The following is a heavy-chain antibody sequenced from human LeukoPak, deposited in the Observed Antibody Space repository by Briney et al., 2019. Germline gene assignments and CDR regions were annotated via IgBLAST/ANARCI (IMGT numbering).Heavy chain of an antibody. D-gene: IGHD1-26*01. CDR2: ISAIIGIT. J-gene: IGHJ4*02. V-gene: IGHV1-18*01. CDR3: ARSEVGALVDY. CDR1: GYTFTSYN. Sequence: GASVKVSCKASGYTFTSYNITWVRQAPGQGLEWMGWISAIIGITKYAQKVEGRVTMTTDTSTSTAYMELRSLRSDDTAVYYCARSEVGALVDYWGQGTLVTVSS.